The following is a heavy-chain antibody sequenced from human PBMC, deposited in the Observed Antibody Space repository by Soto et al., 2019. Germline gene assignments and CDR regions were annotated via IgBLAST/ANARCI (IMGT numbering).Heavy chain of an antibody. J-gene: IGHJ4*02. Sequence: GGSLRLSCAASGFTFSSYAMSWVRQAPGKGLEWVSAISGSGGSTYYADSVKGRFTISRDNSKNTLYLQMNSLRAEDTAVYYCAKVEVRISSCYAGGGAEYWGQGTLVTVSS. CDR3: AKVEVRISSCYAGGGAEY. V-gene: IGHV3-23*01. D-gene: IGHD6-13*01. CDR1: GFTFSSYA. CDR2: ISGSGGST.